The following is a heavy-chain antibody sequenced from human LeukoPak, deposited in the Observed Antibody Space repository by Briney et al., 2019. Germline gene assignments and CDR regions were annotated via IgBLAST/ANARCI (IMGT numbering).Heavy chain of an antibody. V-gene: IGHV1-2*02. CDR1: GYSFTDYY. CDR2: INPNSGGT. Sequence: ASVKVSCKASGYSFTDYYMHWVRQAPGQGLEWMGWINPNSGGTNYAQKFQGRVTMTRDTSTSTVYMELSSLRSEDTAVYYCARGFSYSGSYYFDYWGQGTLVTVSS. J-gene: IGHJ4*02. D-gene: IGHD1-26*01. CDR3: ARGFSYSGSYYFDY.